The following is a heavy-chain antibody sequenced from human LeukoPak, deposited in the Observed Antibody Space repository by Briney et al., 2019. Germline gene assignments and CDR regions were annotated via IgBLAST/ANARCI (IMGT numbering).Heavy chain of an antibody. CDR2: IYYSGNT. V-gene: IGHV4-39*01. D-gene: IGHD1-26*01. CDR3: ASHGGGGSYYLNWFDP. Sequence: PSETLSLTCTVSGGSISSRSYYWGWIRQPPGKGLEWIGNIYYSGNTYCNPSLKSRVTISVDTAKNQFSLKLSSVTAADTAVYYWASHGGGGSYYLNWFDPWGQGTLVTVSS. CDR1: GGSISSRSYY. J-gene: IGHJ5*02.